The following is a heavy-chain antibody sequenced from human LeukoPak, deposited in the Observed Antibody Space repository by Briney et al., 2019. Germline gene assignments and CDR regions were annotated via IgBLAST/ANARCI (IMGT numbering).Heavy chain of an antibody. CDR1: GFSFNGYW. CDR3: TRDYNHGMDV. J-gene: IGHJ6*02. Sequence: GGSLRLSCAASGFSFNGYWMHWVRLVPGKGPMWVSCINVDGSVTRYVDSVKGRFTISRDNARNTLYLQMNSLGVEDTAVYYCTRDYNHGMDVWGQGTTVIVSS. V-gene: IGHV3-74*01. CDR2: INVDGSVT.